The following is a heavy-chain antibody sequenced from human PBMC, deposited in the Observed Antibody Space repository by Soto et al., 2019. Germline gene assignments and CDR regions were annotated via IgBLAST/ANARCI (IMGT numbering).Heavy chain of an antibody. Sequence: SETLSLTCAVYGGSFSGYYWSWIRQPPGKGLEWIGEINHSGSTNYNPSLKSRVTISVDTSKNQFSLKLSSVTAADTAVYYCARGIYGDYGYHYYYGMDVWGQGTTVTVSS. D-gene: IGHD4-17*01. V-gene: IGHV4-34*01. CDR2: INHSGST. CDR1: GGSFSGYY. J-gene: IGHJ6*02. CDR3: ARGIYGDYGYHYYYGMDV.